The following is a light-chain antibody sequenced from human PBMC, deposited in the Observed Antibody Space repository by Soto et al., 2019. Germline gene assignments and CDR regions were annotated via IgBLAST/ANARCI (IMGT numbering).Light chain of an antibody. CDR1: KLGDKY. Sequence: SYELTQPPSMSVSPGQTASITCSGDKLGDKYVCWYQQRPGHSPVLVIYQDTNRPSGIPERFSGSNSGNTATLTISGTQPMDEADYYCQAWDSGTMVFGGGTKVTVL. V-gene: IGLV3-1*01. CDR2: QDT. CDR3: QAWDSGTMV. J-gene: IGLJ3*02.